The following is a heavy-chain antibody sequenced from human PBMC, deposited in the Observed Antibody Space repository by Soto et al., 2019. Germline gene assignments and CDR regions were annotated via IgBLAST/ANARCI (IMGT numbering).Heavy chain of an antibody. V-gene: IGHV3-33*01. D-gene: IGHD3-22*01. CDR1: GFTFSSYG. CDR2: IWYDGSNK. J-gene: IGHJ4*02. Sequence: GGSLRLSCAASGFTFSSYGMHWVRQAPGKGLEWVAVIWYDGSNKYYADSVKGRFTISRDNSKNTLYLQMNSLRAEDTAVYYCARPTGRYDSSGYLSYWGQGTLVTVSS. CDR3: ARPTGRYDSSGYLSY.